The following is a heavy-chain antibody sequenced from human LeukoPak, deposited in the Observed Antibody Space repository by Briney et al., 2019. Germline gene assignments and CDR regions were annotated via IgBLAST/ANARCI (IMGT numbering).Heavy chain of an antibody. CDR1: GFTFSSYW. D-gene: IGHD6-19*01. CDR2: INQDGSEK. V-gene: IGHV3-7*05. J-gene: IGHJ4*02. CDR3: APDLRGSAWSLDY. Sequence: PGGSLRLSCAASGFTFSSYWMSWVRQAPGKGLEWVANINQDGSEKYSVDSVKGRFTISRDNAKNSLYLQMNSLRAEDTAVYYCAPDLRGSAWSLDYWGQGTLVTVSS.